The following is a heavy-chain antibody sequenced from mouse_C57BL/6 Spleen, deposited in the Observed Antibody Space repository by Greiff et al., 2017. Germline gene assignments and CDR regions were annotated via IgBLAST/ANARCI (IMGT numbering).Heavy chain of an antibody. V-gene: IGHV6-6*01. Sequence: EVKVEESGGGLVQPGGSMKLSCAASGFTFSDAWMDWVRQSPEKGLEWVAEIRNKANNHATYYAESVKGRFTISRDDSKSSVYLQMNSLRAEDTGIYYCTSGRLRRSYAMDYWGQGTSVTVSS. J-gene: IGHJ4*01. D-gene: IGHD2-4*01. CDR3: TSGRLRRSYAMDY. CDR2: IRNKANNHAT. CDR1: GFTFSDAW.